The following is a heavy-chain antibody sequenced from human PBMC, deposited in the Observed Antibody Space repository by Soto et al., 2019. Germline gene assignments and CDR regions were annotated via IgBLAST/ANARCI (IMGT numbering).Heavy chain of an antibody. Sequence: QVQLQESGPGLVKPSETLSLTCTVSGGSVSSGSYYWSWIRQSPGKGLEWIGYIYYSGSTNYNPSLKSRVTISVDTSKNQFSLKLSSVTAADTAVYYCARHTISETDYWGQGTLVTVSS. J-gene: IGHJ4*02. CDR2: IYYSGST. CDR1: GGSVSSGSYY. CDR3: ARHTISETDY. V-gene: IGHV4-61*01. D-gene: IGHD3-3*01.